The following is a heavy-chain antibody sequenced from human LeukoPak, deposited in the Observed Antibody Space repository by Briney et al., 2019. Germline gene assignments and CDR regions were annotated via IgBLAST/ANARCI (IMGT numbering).Heavy chain of an antibody. V-gene: IGHV3-64*01. CDR1: GFTFSSYA. D-gene: IGHD3-22*01. J-gene: IGHJ4*02. Sequence: PGRSLRLSCAASGFTFSSYAMHWVRQAPGKGLEYVSAISIHGGDTYYANSVKGRFTISRDNSKNTLYLQMGSLRAEDMAVYYCARGLRDASGYYDYWGQGTLVTVSS. CDR3: ARGLRDASGYYDY. CDR2: ISIHGGDT.